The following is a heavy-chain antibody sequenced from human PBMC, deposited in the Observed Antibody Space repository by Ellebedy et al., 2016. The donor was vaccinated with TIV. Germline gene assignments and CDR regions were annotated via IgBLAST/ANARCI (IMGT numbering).Heavy chain of an antibody. CDR1: GFSLTNIIMG. D-gene: IGHD2-21*02. CDR2: IFSNDEK. CDR3: VRALKYCGGDCTYKFDF. Sequence: SGPTLVKPKETLTLTCTVSGFSLTNIIMGVSWIRQPPGKALEWLAHIFSNDEKSYSTPLEARLSISKDTAKSRVVLTVANMDPVDTATYYCVRALKYCGGDCTYKFDFWGQGALVTVSS. J-gene: IGHJ4*02. V-gene: IGHV2-26*01.